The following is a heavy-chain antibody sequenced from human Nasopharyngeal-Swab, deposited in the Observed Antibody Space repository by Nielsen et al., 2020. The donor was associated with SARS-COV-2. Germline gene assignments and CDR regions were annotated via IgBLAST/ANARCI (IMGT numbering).Heavy chain of an antibody. V-gene: IGHV3-48*03. CDR2: ISSSGSTI. J-gene: IGHJ6*02. Sequence: GESLKISCAASGFTFSSYEMNWVRQAPGKGLEWVSYISSSGSTIYYADSVKGRFTTSRDDAKNSLYLQMNSLRAEDTAVYYCARVGGVGALYYYYGMDVWGQGTTVTVSS. CDR3: ARVGGVGALYYYYGMDV. D-gene: IGHD1-26*01. CDR1: GFTFSSYE.